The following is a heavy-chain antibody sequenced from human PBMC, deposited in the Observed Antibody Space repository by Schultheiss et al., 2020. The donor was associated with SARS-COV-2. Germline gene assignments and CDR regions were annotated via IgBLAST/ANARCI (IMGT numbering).Heavy chain of an antibody. Sequence: SETLSLTCTVSGYSISSGYYWGWIRQPAGKGLEWIGSIYYSGSTYYNPSLKSRVTMSVDTSKNQFSLKLSSVTAADTAVYYCARARLIYFDYWGQGTLVTVSS. CDR2: IYYSGST. D-gene: IGHD3-16*01. CDR1: GYSISSGYY. CDR3: ARARLIYFDY. J-gene: IGHJ4*02. V-gene: IGHV4-38-2*02.